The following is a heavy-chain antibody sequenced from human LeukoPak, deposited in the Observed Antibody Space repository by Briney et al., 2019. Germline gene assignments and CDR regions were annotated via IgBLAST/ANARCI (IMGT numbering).Heavy chain of an antibody. D-gene: IGHD3-10*01. CDR3: ARDMNYYGLGSYYMPGY. V-gene: IGHV1-69*06. CDR1: GGTFSSYA. J-gene: IGHJ4*02. CDR2: IIPIFGTA. Sequence: SVKVSCKASGGTFSSYAISWVRQAPGQGLEWMGGIIPIFGTANYAQKFQGRVTITADKSTSTAYMELSSLRSEDTAVYYCARDMNYYGLGSYYMPGYWGQGTLVTVSS.